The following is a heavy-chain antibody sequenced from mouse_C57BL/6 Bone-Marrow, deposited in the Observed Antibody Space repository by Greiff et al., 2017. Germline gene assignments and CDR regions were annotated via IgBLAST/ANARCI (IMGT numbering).Heavy chain of an antibody. CDR3: AGYGNWYFDV. CDR2: IYPGSGST. D-gene: IGHD2-1*01. V-gene: IGHV1-55*01. CDR1: GYTFTSYW. J-gene: IGHJ1*03. Sequence: QVQLKQSGAELVKPGASVKMSCKASGYTFTSYWITWVKQRPGQGLEWIGDIYPGSGSTNYNEKFKSKATLTVDTSSSTAYMQLSSLTSEDSAVYYCAGYGNWYFDVWGTGTTVTVSS.